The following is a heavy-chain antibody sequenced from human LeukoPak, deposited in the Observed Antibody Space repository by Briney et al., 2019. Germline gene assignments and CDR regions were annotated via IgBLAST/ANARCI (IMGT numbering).Heavy chain of an antibody. CDR3: ARDQQVVPAAPPNIFDY. D-gene: IGHD2-2*01. V-gene: IGHV3-30-3*01. CDR1: GFTFSSYA. J-gene: IGHJ4*02. CDR2: ISYDGSNK. Sequence: GGSLRLSCAASGFTFSSYAMHWVRQAPGKGLEWVAVISYDGSNKYYADSVKGRFTISRDNSKNTLYLQTNSLRAEDTAVYYCARDQQVVPAAPPNIFDYWGQGTLVTVSS.